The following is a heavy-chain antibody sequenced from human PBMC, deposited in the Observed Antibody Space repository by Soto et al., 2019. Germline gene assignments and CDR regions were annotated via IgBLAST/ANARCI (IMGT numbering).Heavy chain of an antibody. Sequence: QLQLQESGPGLVKPSETLSLTCTVSGGSISSSSYYWGWIRQPPGKGLEWIGSIYYSGSTYYNPSLKSRVTISVDTSKNQFSLKLSSVTAADTAVYYCARLRRYYGSGPELRYYGMDVWGQGTTVTVSS. D-gene: IGHD3-10*01. J-gene: IGHJ6*02. CDR1: GGSISSSSYY. CDR3: ARLRRYYGSGPELRYYGMDV. CDR2: IYYSGST. V-gene: IGHV4-39*01.